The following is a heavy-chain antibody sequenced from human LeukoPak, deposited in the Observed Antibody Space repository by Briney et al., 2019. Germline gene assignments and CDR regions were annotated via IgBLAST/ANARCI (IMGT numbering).Heavy chain of an antibody. CDR3: ARDEGCSSRYFDY. Sequence: GGSLRLSCEASGFTFSSYAMHWVRQAPGKGLERVAVISYDGINKHNADSVKGRIIISRDNSKNTLYLQMNSLRSDDTAVYYCARDEGCSSRYFDYWGQGTLVTVSS. V-gene: IGHV3-30-3*01. CDR2: ISYDGINK. J-gene: IGHJ4*02. D-gene: IGHD6-13*01. CDR1: GFTFSSYA.